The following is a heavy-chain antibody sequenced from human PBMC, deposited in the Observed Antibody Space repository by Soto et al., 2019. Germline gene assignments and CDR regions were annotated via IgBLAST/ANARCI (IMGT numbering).Heavy chain of an antibody. D-gene: IGHD3-16*01. CDR1: GYTFTDYF. CDR2: INGNSGGT. Sequence: ASVKVSCKASGYTFTDYFMHWVRQAPGQGLEWMGWINGNSGGTSYAQKFQGRVAMTRDTSISTAYMELSSLTFDDTAVYYCARDPADSMIGIDYWGQGTLVNVSS. J-gene: IGHJ4*02. CDR3: ARDPADSMIGIDY. V-gene: IGHV1-2*02.